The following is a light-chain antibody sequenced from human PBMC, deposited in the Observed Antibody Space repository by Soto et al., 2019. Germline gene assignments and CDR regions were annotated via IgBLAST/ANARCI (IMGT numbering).Light chain of an antibody. CDR3: QQRFSRPRT. CDR1: QSISSS. Sequence: EIVLTQSPATLSSSPGERGTLSCRASQSISSSLAWYQQKPGQAPRLLIYDASNRATGIPARFSGSGSGTDFTLTISSLEPEDFAVYYCQQRFSRPRTFGQGTKVEIK. V-gene: IGKV3-11*01. CDR2: DAS. J-gene: IGKJ1*01.